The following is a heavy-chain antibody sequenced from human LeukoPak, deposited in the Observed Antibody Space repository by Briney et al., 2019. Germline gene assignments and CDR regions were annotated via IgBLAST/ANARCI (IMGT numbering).Heavy chain of an antibody. CDR2: IRGSGGST. V-gene: IGHV3-23*01. J-gene: IGHJ4*02. CDR3: AKSGLLWFRELWGALSFDS. D-gene: IGHD3-10*01. CDR1: GFTFSSYA. Sequence: GGSLRLSCAASGFTFSSYAMSWVRQAPGKGLEWVSSIRGSGGSTYSPASVKGRSTISRDNSKNTPYLQMNSLRAEDTAVYYCAKSGLLWFRELWGALSFDSWGQGTLVTVSS.